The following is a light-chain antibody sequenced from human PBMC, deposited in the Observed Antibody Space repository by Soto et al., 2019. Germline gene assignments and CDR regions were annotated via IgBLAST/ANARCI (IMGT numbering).Light chain of an antibody. CDR1: RSDNGASNS. V-gene: IGLV2-14*01. J-gene: IGLJ1*01. CDR2: EAT. Sequence: QAPLTQPASVSGSPGQSITISCAGTRSDNGASNSVSWYQHLPGRSPTLIIYEATNRPSGVSERFSGSKAGDTASLTISGLQADDEAEYFCISYKTDDTFVFGSGTKVTVL. CDR3: ISYKTDDTFV.